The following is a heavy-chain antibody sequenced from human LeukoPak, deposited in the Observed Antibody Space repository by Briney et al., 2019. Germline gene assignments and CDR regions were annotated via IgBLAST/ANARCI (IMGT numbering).Heavy chain of an antibody. CDR3: TTSLPTVYYYMDV. CDR1: GLTFGDYA. CDR2: IKRKAYGGTT. Sequence: PGRSLRLSCTASGLTFGDYAMSWFRQAPGNGLEWVGLIKRKAYGGTTECAACVKGRFTISRDDSKSIAYLQMNSLKTEDTAVYYCTTSLPTVYYYMDVWGKATTVSDSS. V-gene: IGHV3-49*03. J-gene: IGHJ6*03.